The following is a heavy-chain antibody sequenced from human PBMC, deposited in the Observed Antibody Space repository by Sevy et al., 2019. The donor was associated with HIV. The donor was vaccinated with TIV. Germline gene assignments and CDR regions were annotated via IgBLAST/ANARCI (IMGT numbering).Heavy chain of an antibody. CDR3: ARVRGVAGNYYYYGMDV. CDR2: TYYRSKWYN. CDR1: GDSVSSNSAA. Sequence: QSQTLSLTCAISGDSVSSNSAAWNCIRQSPSRGLEWLGRTYYRSKWYNDYAVSVKSRITINPDTSKNQFSLQLNSVTPEDTAVYYCARVRGVAGNYYYYGMDVWGQGTTVTVSS. J-gene: IGHJ6*02. D-gene: IGHD6-19*01. V-gene: IGHV6-1*01.